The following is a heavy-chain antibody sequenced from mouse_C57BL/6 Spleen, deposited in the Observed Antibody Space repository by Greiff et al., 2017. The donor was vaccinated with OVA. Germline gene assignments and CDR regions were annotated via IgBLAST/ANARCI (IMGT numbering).Heavy chain of an antibody. Sequence: VQLQQPGAELVKPGASVKLSCKASGYTFTSYWMHWVKQRPGQGLEWIGMIHPNSGSTNYNEKFKSKATLTVDKSSSTAYMQLSSLTSEDSAVYYCAREGFTTVVRYFDVWGTGTTVTVSS. J-gene: IGHJ1*03. CDR2: IHPNSGST. CDR3: AREGFTTVVRYFDV. D-gene: IGHD1-1*01. CDR1: GYTFTSYW. V-gene: IGHV1-64*01.